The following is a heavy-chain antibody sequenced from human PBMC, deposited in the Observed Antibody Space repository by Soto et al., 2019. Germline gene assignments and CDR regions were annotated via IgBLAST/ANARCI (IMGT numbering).Heavy chain of an antibody. CDR2: MNPNSGNT. V-gene: IGHV1-8*01. D-gene: IGHD2-15*01. CDR1: GYTFTSYD. J-gene: IGHJ3*02. Sequence: QVQLVQSGAEVKKPGASVKVSCKASGYTFTSYDINWVRQATGQGLEWMGWMNPNSGNTGYAQKFQGRVTMTRNTSISTAYMELSSLRSEDTAVYYCARAWKGDTVVTLDAFDIWGQGTMVTVSS. CDR3: ARAWKGDTVVTLDAFDI.